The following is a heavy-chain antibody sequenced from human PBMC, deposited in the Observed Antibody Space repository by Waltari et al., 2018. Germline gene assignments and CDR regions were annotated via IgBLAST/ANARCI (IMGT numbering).Heavy chain of an antibody. D-gene: IGHD6-13*01. CDR2: ISSLSKYT. Sequence: EVRLVASGGGLVKPGGSLRLSCAASGFTFSSAGMHWVRQAPGKGLEWVSSISSLSKYTYYADSVKGRFTISRDNAKNSLYLQMNSLRAEDTAVYFCARDGISSTQSGYFDYWGQGVLVTVSS. V-gene: IGHV3-21*01. CDR3: ARDGISSTQSGYFDY. CDR1: GFTFSSAG. J-gene: IGHJ4*02.